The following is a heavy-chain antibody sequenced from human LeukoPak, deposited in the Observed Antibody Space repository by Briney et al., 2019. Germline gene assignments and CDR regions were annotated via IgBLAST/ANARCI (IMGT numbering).Heavy chain of an antibody. D-gene: IGHD5-18*01. CDR1: GCTFTGYY. Sequence: ASVKVSCKASGCTFTGYYMHWVRQAPGQGLEWMGWVNPNSGGTNYAQKFQGRVTMTRDTSISTAYMELSRLRSDDTAVYYCARVDTAMVTNYYYYMDVWGKGTTVTVSS. J-gene: IGHJ6*03. V-gene: IGHV1-2*02. CDR3: ARVDTAMVTNYYYYMDV. CDR2: VNPNSGGT.